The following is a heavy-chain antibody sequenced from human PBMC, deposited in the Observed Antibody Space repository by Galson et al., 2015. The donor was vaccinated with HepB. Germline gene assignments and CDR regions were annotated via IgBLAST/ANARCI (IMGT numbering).Heavy chain of an antibody. CDR2: IYSGGST. J-gene: IGHJ4*02. CDR1: GFTVSSNY. Sequence: SLRLSCAASGFTVSSNYMSWVRQAPGKGLEWVSVIYSGGSTYYADSVKGRFTISSDTSKNTLYLQMSSLRAEDTAVYYCARALCQMVYAMCLDYYFDYWGQGSLVTVSS. V-gene: IGHV3-53*01. CDR3: ARALCQMVYAMCLDYYFDY. D-gene: IGHD2-8*01.